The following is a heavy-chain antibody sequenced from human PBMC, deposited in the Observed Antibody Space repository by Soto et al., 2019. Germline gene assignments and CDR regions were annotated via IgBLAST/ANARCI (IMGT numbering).Heavy chain of an antibody. D-gene: IGHD3-16*01. V-gene: IGHV4-31*03. CDR1: SGSISSSSYY. J-gene: IGHJ4*02. CDR3: ARDIGGYGALEL. CDR2: IYNSGST. Sequence: SDTLSLTFTGSSGSISSSSYYWSCVRQHPGKGLEWIAYIYNSGSTYYNPSLKSRLTLSVDTSKSQFSLKLRSVTAADTAVYYCARDIGGYGALELWGQGTLVTVSS.